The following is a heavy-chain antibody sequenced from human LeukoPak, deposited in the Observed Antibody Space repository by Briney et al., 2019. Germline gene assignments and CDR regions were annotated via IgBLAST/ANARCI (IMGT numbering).Heavy chain of an antibody. CDR1: GGSVSSGRYY. J-gene: IGHJ3*02. Sequence: PSETLSLTCTVPGGSVSSGRYYWSWLRQHPGKGLEWIGYIDYRGNTHYNPSLESRVTISVDTSRNQFSLKVRSVTAADTAVYYCARVGTGVKGAFDIWGQGTMVTVSS. V-gene: IGHV4-31*03. D-gene: IGHD7-27*01. CDR2: IDYRGNT. CDR3: ARVGTGVKGAFDI.